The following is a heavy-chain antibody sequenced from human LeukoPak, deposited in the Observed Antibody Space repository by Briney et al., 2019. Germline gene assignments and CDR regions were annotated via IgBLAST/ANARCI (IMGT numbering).Heavy chain of an antibody. V-gene: IGHV4-39*01. CDR3: AIARTVRLLSFGELGGEYFQH. J-gene: IGHJ1*01. Sequence: SETLSLTCTVSGGSISSSSYYWGWIRQPPGKGLEWIGSIYYSGSTYYNPSLKSRVTISVDTSKNQFSLKLSSVTAADTAVYYCAIARTVRLLSFGELGGEYFQHWGPGTLVTVSS. CDR1: GGSISSSSYY. D-gene: IGHD3-10*01. CDR2: IYYSGST.